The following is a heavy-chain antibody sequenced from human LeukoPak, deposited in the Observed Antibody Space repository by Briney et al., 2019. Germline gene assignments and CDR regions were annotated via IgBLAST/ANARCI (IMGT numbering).Heavy chain of an antibody. J-gene: IGHJ4*02. Sequence: ASVKVSCKASGGTFSSYAISWVRQAPGQGLEWMGGIIPIFGTANYAQKFQGRVTITTDESTSTAYMELSSLRSEDTAVYYCARVNFLGVDRGYFDYWGQGTLVTVSS. CDR2: IIPIFGTA. CDR1: GGTFSSYA. CDR3: ARVNFLGVDRGYFDY. D-gene: IGHD3-16*01. V-gene: IGHV1-69*05.